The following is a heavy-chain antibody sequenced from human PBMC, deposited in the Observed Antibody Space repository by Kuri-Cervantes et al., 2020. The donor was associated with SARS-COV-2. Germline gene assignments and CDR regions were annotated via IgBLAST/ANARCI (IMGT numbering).Heavy chain of an antibody. Sequence: ASVKVSCKASGYTFTSYGIAWVRQAPGQGLEWMGWVSGYNGNTNYAQNFQGRVTMTTDTSTSTVHMELSRLRFDDTAVFYCARNRRTGGCSHGFDLWGQGTLVTVSS. CDR1: GYTFTSYG. CDR2: VSGYNGNT. V-gene: IGHV1-18*01. J-gene: IGHJ4*02. CDR3: ARNRRTGGCSHGFDL. D-gene: IGHD5-18*01.